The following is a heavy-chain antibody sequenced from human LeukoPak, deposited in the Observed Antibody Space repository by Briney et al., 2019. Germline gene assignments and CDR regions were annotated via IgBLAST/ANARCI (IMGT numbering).Heavy chain of an antibody. D-gene: IGHD3-16*01. V-gene: IGHV3-48*02. CDR3: AGGAN. CDR1: GFTLSSYS. Sequence: PGGSLRLSCAASGFTLSSYSMNWVRQAPGKGLEWVSYISSSSRSIYYADSVKGRFTISRDNANNSLSLQMNSLRDEDTAVYYCAGGANWGQGTPVTVSS. CDR2: ISSSSRSI. J-gene: IGHJ4*02.